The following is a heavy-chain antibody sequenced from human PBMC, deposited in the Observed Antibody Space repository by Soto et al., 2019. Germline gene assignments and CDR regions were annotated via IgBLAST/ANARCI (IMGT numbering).Heavy chain of an antibody. V-gene: IGHV5-10-1*01. Sequence: GESLKISCKGSGYSFTSYWISWVRQMPGKGLEWMGRIDPSDSYTNYSPSFQGHVTISADKSISTAYLQWSSLKASDTAMYYCARSPPGPKWLPTYWGQGTLVTVSS. CDR1: GYSFTSYW. J-gene: IGHJ4*02. CDR2: IDPSDSYT. CDR3: ARSPPGPKWLPTY. D-gene: IGHD5-12*01.